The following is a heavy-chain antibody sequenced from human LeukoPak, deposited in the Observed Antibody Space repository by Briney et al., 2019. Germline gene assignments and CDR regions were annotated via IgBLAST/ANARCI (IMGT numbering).Heavy chain of an antibody. D-gene: IGHD3-22*01. CDR2: ISGSGGST. Sequence: GGSLRLSCAASGFTFTNYAMSWVRQAPGKGPEWVSAISGSGGSTYYADSVKGRFTISRDNSKNTLYLQMNSLRAEDTAVYYCAKDWTMIPGGDSWFDPWGQGTLVTVSS. CDR1: GFTFTNYA. CDR3: AKDWTMIPGGDSWFDP. J-gene: IGHJ5*02. V-gene: IGHV3-23*01.